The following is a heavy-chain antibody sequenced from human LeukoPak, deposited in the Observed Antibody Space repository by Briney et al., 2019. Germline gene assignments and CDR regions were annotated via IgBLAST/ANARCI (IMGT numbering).Heavy chain of an antibody. J-gene: IGHJ4*02. CDR2: ISGSGGTT. V-gene: IGHV3-23*01. CDR1: GITLSNYG. D-gene: IGHD3-22*01. CDR3: AKRGVVIRVILVGFHKEAYYFDS. Sequence: GGSLRLTCAVSGITLSNYGMSWVRQTPGKGLEWVAGISGSGGTTSYADSVKGRFTISRDNPKNTLYLQMNSLRAEDTAVYFCAKRGVVIRVILVGFHKEAYYFDSWGQGALVTVSS.